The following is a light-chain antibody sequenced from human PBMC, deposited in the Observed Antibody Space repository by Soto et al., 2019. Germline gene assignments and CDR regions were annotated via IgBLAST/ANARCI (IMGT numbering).Light chain of an antibody. Sequence: QSVLTQPPSVSGAPRQRVTISCSGSSSNIGSNAVNWYQQFPGKAPKLLIYYDDLVASGVSARFSGSKSGTSASLAISGLQSEDEADYYCAAWDDSPKSHVFGTGTKLTVL. J-gene: IGLJ1*01. CDR1: SSNIGSNA. CDR3: AAWDDSPKSHV. V-gene: IGLV1-36*01. CDR2: YDD.